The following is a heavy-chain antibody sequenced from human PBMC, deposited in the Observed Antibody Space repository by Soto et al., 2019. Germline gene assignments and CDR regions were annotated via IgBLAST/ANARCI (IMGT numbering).Heavy chain of an antibody. CDR3: ARYIVATIGSAFDI. Sequence: PGGSLRLSCAASGFTVSSNYMSWVRQAPGKGLEWVSVIYSGGSTYYADSVKGRFTISRHNSKNTLYLQMNSLRAEDTAVYYCARYIVATIGSAFDIWGQGTMVT. D-gene: IGHD5-12*01. CDR1: GFTVSSNY. CDR2: IYSGGST. V-gene: IGHV3-53*04. J-gene: IGHJ3*02.